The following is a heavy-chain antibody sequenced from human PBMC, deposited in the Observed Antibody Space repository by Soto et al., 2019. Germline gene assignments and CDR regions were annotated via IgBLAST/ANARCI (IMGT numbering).Heavy chain of an antibody. D-gene: IGHD5-12*01. CDR3: ARHDGPTTSENWFDP. V-gene: IGHV4-31*03. CDR2: IYNTGST. J-gene: IGHJ5*02. CDR1: GGSIRSGGYY. Sequence: PSGTLSLTGTVSGGSIRSGGYYWSWIRQHPGRGLEWIGYIYNTGSTTYNPSLKSRATISLDTSTNQFSPKSTSVTAPHDTAVYYCARHDGPTTSENWFDPWGQGTLVTVSS.